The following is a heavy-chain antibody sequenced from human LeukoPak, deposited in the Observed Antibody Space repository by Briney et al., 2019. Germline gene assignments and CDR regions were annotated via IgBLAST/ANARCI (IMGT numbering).Heavy chain of an antibody. J-gene: IGHJ4*02. V-gene: IGHV3-23*01. CDR3: AKGGPISGNYYTCDY. Sequence: GGSLRLSCAASGFTFSSYAMSYVRQAPGKGREWVSDISGSGGSTFYADSVKGRFTISRDNSKNTLYLQMNSLRAEDTAVYYCAKGGPISGNYYTCDYWGQGTLVTVSS. CDR1: GFTFSSYA. CDR2: ISGSGGST. D-gene: IGHD3-10*01.